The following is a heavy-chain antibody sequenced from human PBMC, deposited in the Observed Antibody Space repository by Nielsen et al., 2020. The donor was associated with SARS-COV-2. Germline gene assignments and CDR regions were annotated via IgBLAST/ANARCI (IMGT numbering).Heavy chain of an antibody. D-gene: IGHD3/OR15-3a*01. CDR1: GYTFTGYY. CDR3: ARARATIFGLVMSYGMDV. J-gene: IGHJ6*02. Sequence: ASVKVSCKASGYTFTGYYIHWVRQAPGQGLEWVGWINPDSGGTDYAQKFQGRVIMTRDTSISTVYMELTSDDTAVYYCARARATIFGLVMSYGMDVWGQGTTVAVSS. CDR2: INPDSGGT. V-gene: IGHV1-2*02.